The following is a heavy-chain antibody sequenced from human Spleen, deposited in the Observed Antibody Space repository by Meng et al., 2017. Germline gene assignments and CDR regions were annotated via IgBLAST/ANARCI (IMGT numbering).Heavy chain of an antibody. J-gene: IGHJ4*02. CDR1: GYSFSSYW. D-gene: IGHD1-20*01. V-gene: IGHV5-51*01. CDR3: ASGYNWNDVLSYVY. CDR2: IDPADSDT. Sequence: GESLKISCKGPGYSFSSYWIGWVRQKPGKGLEFMGIIDPADSDTRYRPSFQGQVTISADKSISTAYLQWSSLKASDTAMYYCASGYNWNDVLSYVYWGQGTLVTVSS.